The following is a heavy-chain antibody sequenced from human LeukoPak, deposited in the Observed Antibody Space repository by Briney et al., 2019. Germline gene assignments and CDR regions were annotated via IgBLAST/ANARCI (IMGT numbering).Heavy chain of an antibody. J-gene: IGHJ5*02. CDR2: IIPILGIA. CDR1: GGTFSSYA. D-gene: IGHD3-22*01. CDR3: ARVEVGLYYDSSGYYLGWFDP. Sequence: ASVKVSCKASGGTFSSYAISWVRQAPGQGLEWMGRIIPILGIANYAQKFQGRVTITADKSTSTAYMELSSLRSEDTAVYYCARVEVGLYYDSSGYYLGWFDPWGQGTLVTVSS. V-gene: IGHV1-69*04.